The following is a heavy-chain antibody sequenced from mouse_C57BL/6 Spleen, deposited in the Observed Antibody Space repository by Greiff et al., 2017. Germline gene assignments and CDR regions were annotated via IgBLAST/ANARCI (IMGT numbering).Heavy chain of an antibody. CDR3: ARNPGRGDAMDY. CDR2: INPNYGTN. CDR1: GYSFTDYN. Sequence: VQLQQSGPELVKPGASVKISCKASGYSFTDYNLNWVKQSNGKSLAWIGVINPNYGTNSNNQKFKGKATLTVDQSSSTAYMQLNSLTSEDSAVYYCARNPGRGDAMDYWGQGTSVTVSS. V-gene: IGHV1-39*01. J-gene: IGHJ4*01.